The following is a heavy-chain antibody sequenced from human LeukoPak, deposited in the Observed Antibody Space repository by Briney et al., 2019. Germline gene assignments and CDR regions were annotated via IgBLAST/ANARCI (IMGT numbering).Heavy chain of an antibody. Sequence: GGSLRLYCSTSGFTFGDYAMSWFRQAPGKGLEWVGFIRSKAYGGTTEYAASVKGRFTISRDDSKSIAYLQMNSLKTEDTAVYYCTSGGYCSSISCYAEGYYYYMDVWGKGTTVTVSS. CDR3: TSGGYCSSISCYAEGYYYYMDV. CDR2: IRSKAYGGTT. J-gene: IGHJ6*03. CDR1: GFTFGDYA. D-gene: IGHD2-2*01. V-gene: IGHV3-49*03.